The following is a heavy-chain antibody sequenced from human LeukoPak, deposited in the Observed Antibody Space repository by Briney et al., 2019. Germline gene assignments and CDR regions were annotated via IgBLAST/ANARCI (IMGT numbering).Heavy chain of an antibody. Sequence: PSETLSLTCAVYGGSFSGYYWSWIRQPPGKGLEWIGEINHSGSTNYNPSLKSRVTISVDTSKNQFSLKLSSVTAADTAVYYWARGGKGSYRGRAHFDYWGQGTLVTVSS. V-gene: IGHV4-34*01. D-gene: IGHD3-10*01. CDR2: INHSGST. J-gene: IGHJ4*02. CDR3: ARGGKGSYRGRAHFDY. CDR1: GGSFSGYY.